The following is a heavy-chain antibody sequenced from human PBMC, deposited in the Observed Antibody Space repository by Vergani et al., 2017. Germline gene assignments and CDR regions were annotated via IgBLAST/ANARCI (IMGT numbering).Heavy chain of an antibody. CDR1: GASIRSSNYY. V-gene: IGHV4-39*01. CDR3: AGHSTVEWLVKLGWINP. J-gene: IGHJ5*02. CDR2: IYYSGST. Sequence: QLQLQESGPGLVKPSATLSLTCSVSGASIRSSNYYWGWIRQPPGKGLEWIASIYYSGSTYYNPSLKSRVTISLDTSKNQFSLKLSSVTAAYTAVYFCAGHSTVEWLVKLGWINPWGQGILVTVSS. D-gene: IGHD6-19*01.